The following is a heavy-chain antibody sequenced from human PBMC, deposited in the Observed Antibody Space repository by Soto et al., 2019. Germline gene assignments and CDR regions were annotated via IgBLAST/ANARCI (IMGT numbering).Heavy chain of an antibody. V-gene: IGHV1-2*02. CDR1: GYSFSEFR. CDR3: ARENWHFDY. J-gene: IGHJ4*02. Sequence: QVQLVQSGAEVKKPGASVKVSCKTSGYSFSEFRMHWVRQAPGQGLEWMGWVNPINGNTNYAQDFQGRVTMTRDASTNTVYMELSNLTSDETSTVYCARENWHFDYWSQGTLTTVSS. CDR2: VNPINGNT.